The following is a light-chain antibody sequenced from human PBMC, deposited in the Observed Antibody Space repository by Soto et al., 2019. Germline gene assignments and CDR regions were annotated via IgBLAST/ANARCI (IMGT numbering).Light chain of an antibody. Sequence: QLVLTQPPSVSGAPRQRVSISCSGATSNIGNNAVNWYQQLPGKAPKLLIYFDDLMPSGVSDRFSGSKSGTSASLAISGLQSEDEADYYCAAWDDSLNVVLFGGGTK. V-gene: IGLV1-36*01. CDR2: FDD. J-gene: IGLJ2*01. CDR1: TSNIGNNA. CDR3: AAWDDSLNVVL.